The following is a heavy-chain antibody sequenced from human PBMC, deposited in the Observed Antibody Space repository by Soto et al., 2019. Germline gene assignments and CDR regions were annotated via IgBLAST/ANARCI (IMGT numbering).Heavy chain of an antibody. CDR3: TTDVWRATGRDY. CDR1: GFTFNNAW. D-gene: IGHD3-9*01. V-gene: IGHV3-15*07. J-gene: IGHJ4*02. CDR2: VKSEIDGGAA. Sequence: GGSLRLSCAASGFTFNNAWMNWVRQVPGKGLEWVGRVKSEIDGGAADYAAPVKDRFTNSRDDSKNTMYLLINSLKTEDTAVYYCTTDVWRATGRDYGGQGTLVTVSS.